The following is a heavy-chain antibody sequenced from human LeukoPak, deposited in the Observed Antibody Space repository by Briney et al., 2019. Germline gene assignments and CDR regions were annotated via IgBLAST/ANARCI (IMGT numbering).Heavy chain of an antibody. CDR2: IKSKTDGGTA. J-gene: IGHJ4*02. CDR3: TTDLDYYDSSGYYYEDY. V-gene: IGHV3-15*01. D-gene: IGHD3-22*01. Sequence: GRSLRLSCAASGFTFSNAWMSWVRQAPGKGLEWVGRIKSKTDGGTADYAAPVKGRFTISRDDSKNTLYLQMNSLKTEDTAVYYCTTDLDYYDSSGYYYEDYWGQGTLVTVSS. CDR1: GFTFSNAW.